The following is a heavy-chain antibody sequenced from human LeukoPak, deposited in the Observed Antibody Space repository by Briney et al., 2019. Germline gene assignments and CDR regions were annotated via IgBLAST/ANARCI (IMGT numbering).Heavy chain of an antibody. Sequence: SETLSLTCTVSGGSISSYYWNWIRQPPGKGLEWIGYIYYGGSTNYNPSLKSRVIMSVDASKNQFSLRLSSVTAADTAVYYCARGLRSNPNWFGPWGQGTLVTVSS. CDR3: ARGLRSNPNWFGP. CDR2: IYYGGST. CDR1: GGSISSYY. V-gene: IGHV4-59*01. D-gene: IGHD4-17*01. J-gene: IGHJ5*02.